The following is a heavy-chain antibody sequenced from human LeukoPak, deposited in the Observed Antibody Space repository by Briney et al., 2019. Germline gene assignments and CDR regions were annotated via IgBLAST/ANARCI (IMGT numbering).Heavy chain of an antibody. D-gene: IGHD1-26*01. CDR2: MNPNSGNT. V-gene: IGHV1-8*03. J-gene: IGHJ6*03. Sequence: ASVKVSCKASGYTFTSYDINWVRQATGQGLEWMGWMNPNSGNTGYAQKFQGRVTITRNTSISTAYMELSSLRSEDTAVYYCARGRWELYYYYYMDVWGKGTTVTVSS. CDR1: GYTFTSYD. CDR3: ARGRWELYYYYYMDV.